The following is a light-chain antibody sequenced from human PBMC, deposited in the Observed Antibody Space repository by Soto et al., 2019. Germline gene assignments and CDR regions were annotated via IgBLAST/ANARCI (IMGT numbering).Light chain of an antibody. J-gene: IGKJ4*01. CDR3: QQYGSSPLT. V-gene: IGKV3-20*01. Sequence: EMVMTQSPATLSVSPGYRATLSCRASPSVISNLACYQQRPGQAPRLRIYGASSRATGIPDRFSGSGSGTDFTLTISRLEPEDFAVYYCQQYGSSPLTFGGGTKV. CDR2: GAS. CDR1: PSVISN.